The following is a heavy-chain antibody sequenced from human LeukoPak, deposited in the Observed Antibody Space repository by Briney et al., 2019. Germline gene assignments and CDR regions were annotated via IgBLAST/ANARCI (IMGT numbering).Heavy chain of an antibody. J-gene: IGHJ4*02. D-gene: IGHD3-22*01. V-gene: IGHV4-59*04. CDR3: ARHLFGSGYYPDY. CDR2: IYYSGST. CDR1: GGSISSYY. Sequence: SETLSLTCTVSGGSISSYYWSWIRQPPGKGLEWIGTIYYSGSTYYNPSLKSRVTISEDTSKNQFSLKLTSVTAADTAVYYCARHLFGSGYYPDYWGQGTLVTVSS.